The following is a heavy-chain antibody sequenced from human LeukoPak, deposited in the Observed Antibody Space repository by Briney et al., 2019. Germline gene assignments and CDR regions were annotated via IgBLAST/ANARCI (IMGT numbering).Heavy chain of an antibody. D-gene: IGHD4-23*01. CDR2: VSSTSSFI. V-gene: IGHV3-21*04. CDR3: ASDKGPVDDAFDI. Sequence: GGSLRRSCAASGFTFSSYSINWVRQAPGKGLEWVSCVSSTSSFIYYADSVKGRFTISRDNSKNTPYLQMNSLRAEDTAVYYCASDKGPVDDAFDIWGQGTMVTVSS. J-gene: IGHJ3*02. CDR1: GFTFSSYS.